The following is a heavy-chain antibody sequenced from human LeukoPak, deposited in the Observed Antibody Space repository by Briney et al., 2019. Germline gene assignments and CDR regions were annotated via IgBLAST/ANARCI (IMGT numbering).Heavy chain of an antibody. CDR2: IKQDGSEK. CDR3: AKDFGRRPTVVGGIGYYFDY. D-gene: IGHD3-16*01. Sequence: GGSLRLSCAASGFTFSSYWMSWVRQAPGKGLGWVANIKQDGSEKYYVDSVKGRFTISRDNAKNSLYLQMNSLRAEDTAVYYCAKDFGRRPTVVGGIGYYFDYWGQGTLVTVSS. CDR1: GFTFSSYW. J-gene: IGHJ4*02. V-gene: IGHV3-7*01.